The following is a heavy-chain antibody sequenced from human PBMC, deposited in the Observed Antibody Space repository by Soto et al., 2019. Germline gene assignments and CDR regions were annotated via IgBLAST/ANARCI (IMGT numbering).Heavy chain of an antibody. CDR3: ARVPDYYDSSGPGVVDY. D-gene: IGHD3-22*01. J-gene: IGHJ4*02. V-gene: IGHV4-4*02. CDR1: GGSISSSNW. CDR2: IYHSGST. Sequence: SETLSLTCAVSGGSISSSNWWSWVRQPPGKGLEWIGEIYHSGSTNYNPSLKSRVTISVGKSKNQFSLKLSSVTAADTAVYYCARVPDYYDSSGPGVVDYWGQGTLVTVSS.